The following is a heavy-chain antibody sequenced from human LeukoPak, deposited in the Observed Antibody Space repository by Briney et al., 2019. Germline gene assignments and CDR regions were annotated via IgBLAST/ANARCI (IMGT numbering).Heavy chain of an antibody. Sequence: ASVKVSCEASGYTFTSYGISWVRQAPGQGLEWMGWISAYNGNTNYAQKLQGRVTMTTDTSTSTAYMELRSLRSDDTAVYYCARGPTNLYYYDSSGYLFDYWGQGTLVTVSS. CDR2: ISAYNGNT. D-gene: IGHD3-22*01. CDR3: ARGPTNLYYYDSSGYLFDY. J-gene: IGHJ4*02. CDR1: GYTFTSYG. V-gene: IGHV1-18*01.